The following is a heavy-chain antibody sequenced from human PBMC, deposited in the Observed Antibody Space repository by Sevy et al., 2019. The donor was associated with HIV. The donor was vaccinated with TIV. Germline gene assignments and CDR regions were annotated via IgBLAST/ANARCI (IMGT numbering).Heavy chain of an antibody. Sequence: GGSLRLSCAASGFTLNSYWVSWVRQAPGKGLEWVANIKQDGSVKYYVDSVKGRFTISRDNARNLVYLQMSSLTAEDTALYYCVRAIAADASLWGQGTLVTVSS. CDR2: IKQDGSVK. D-gene: IGHD6-13*01. J-gene: IGHJ4*02. CDR1: GFTLNSYW. CDR3: VRAIAADASL. V-gene: IGHV3-7*01.